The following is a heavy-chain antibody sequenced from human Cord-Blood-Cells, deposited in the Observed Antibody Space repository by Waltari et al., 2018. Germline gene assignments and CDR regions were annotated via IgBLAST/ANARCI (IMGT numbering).Heavy chain of an antibody. CDR1: GGSFSGYY. CDR2: INHSGST. Sequence: QVQLQQWGAGLLKPSETLSLTCAVYGGSFSGYYWSWTRQPPGKGLEWIGEINHSGSTNYNPSLKSRVTISVDTSKNQFSLKLSSVTAADTAVYYCARGKPPSSSIDYWGQGTLVTVSS. D-gene: IGHD6-6*01. V-gene: IGHV4-34*01. CDR3: ARGKPPSSSIDY. J-gene: IGHJ4*02.